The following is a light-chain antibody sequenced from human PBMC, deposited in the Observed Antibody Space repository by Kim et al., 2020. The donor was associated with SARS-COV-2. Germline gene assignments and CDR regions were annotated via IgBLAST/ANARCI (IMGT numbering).Light chain of an antibody. CDR3: SSYAGSNNLGV. CDR1: SSDIGAYNY. J-gene: IGLJ3*02. V-gene: IGLV2-8*01. CDR2: EVT. Sequence: QSALTQPPSASGSPGQSVTISCTGTSSDIGAYNYVSWYQQHPGKAPKLMIYEVTERPSGVPDRFSGSKSGNTASLTVSGLQAEDEAHYCCSSYAGSNNLGVFGGGTQLTVL.